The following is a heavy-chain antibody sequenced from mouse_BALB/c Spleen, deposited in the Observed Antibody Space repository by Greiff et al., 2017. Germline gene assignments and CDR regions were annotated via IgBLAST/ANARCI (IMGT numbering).Heavy chain of an antibody. CDR3: ARDPDGYSGNWYFDV. D-gene: IGHD2-3*01. Sequence: EVKLVESGGGLVKPGGSLKLSCAASGFTFSSYAMSWVRQSPEKRLEWVAEISSGGSYTYYPDTVTGRFTISRDNAKNTLYLEMSSLRSEDTAMYYCARDPDGYSGNWYFDVWGAGTTVTVSS. J-gene: IGHJ1*01. CDR2: ISSGGSYT. CDR1: GFTFSSYA. V-gene: IGHV5-9-4*01.